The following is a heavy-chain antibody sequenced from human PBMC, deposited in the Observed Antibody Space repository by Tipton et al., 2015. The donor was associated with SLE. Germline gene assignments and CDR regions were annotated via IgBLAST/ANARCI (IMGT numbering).Heavy chain of an antibody. V-gene: IGHV4-39*01. Sequence: LRLSCTVSGGSISSSSYYWGWIRQPPGKGLEWIGSIYYSGSTYYNPSLKSRVTISVDASKNQFSLKLSSVTAADTAVYYCARPVEMATIGAFDIWGQGTMVTVSS. CDR3: ARPVEMATIGAFDI. CDR2: IYYSGST. J-gene: IGHJ3*02. CDR1: GGSISSSSYY. D-gene: IGHD5-24*01.